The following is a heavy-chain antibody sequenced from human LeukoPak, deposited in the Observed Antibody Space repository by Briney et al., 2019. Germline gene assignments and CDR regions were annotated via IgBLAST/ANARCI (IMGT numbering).Heavy chain of an antibody. D-gene: IGHD6-19*01. Sequence: GRSLRLSCAASGFTFSKYWMLWVRHAPGKGLESVSRINTDGTVTTYADSVKGRFTVTRDNADNTMFLQMNSVRDEDTAVYYCATKQWLAPPPDSWGQGTPVTVSS. CDR1: GFTFSKYW. J-gene: IGHJ1*01. V-gene: IGHV3-74*01. CDR2: INTDGTVT. CDR3: ATKQWLAPPPDS.